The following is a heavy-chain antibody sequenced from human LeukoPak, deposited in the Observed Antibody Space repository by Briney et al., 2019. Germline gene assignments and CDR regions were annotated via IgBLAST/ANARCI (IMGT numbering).Heavy chain of an antibody. CDR3: ARTNAFDI. J-gene: IGHJ3*02. CDR1: GGSISGYY. V-gene: IGHV4-59*01. CDR2: IYYSGKT. Sequence: SETLSLTCTVSGGSISGYYWSWIRQPPGKGLEWIGYIYYSGKTDYNPSLKSRVTISLDTSKNQFSLKLSSVTAADTAVYYCARTNAFDIWGQGTMVTVSS.